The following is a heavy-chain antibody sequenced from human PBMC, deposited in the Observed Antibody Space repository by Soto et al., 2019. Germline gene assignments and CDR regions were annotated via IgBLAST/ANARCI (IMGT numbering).Heavy chain of an antibody. Sequence: ASVKVSCKVSGYTLTELSMHWVRQAPGKGLEWMGGFDPEDGETIYAQKFQGRVTMTEDTSTDTAYMELSSLRSEDTAVYYCATEHRILTGYWFDYWGQGTLVTVSS. V-gene: IGHV1-24*01. D-gene: IGHD3-9*01. CDR3: ATEHRILTGYWFDY. CDR2: FDPEDGET. CDR1: GYTLTELS. J-gene: IGHJ4*02.